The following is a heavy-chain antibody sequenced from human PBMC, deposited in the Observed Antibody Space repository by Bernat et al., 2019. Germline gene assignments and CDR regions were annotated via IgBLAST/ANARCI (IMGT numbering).Heavy chain of an antibody. CDR3: ARDQERRWELPSSFDI. J-gene: IGHJ3*02. V-gene: IGHV3-33*01. Sequence: QVQLVESGGGVVQPGRSLRLSCAASGFTFSSYGMHWVRQAPGKGLEWVAVIWYDGSNKYYADSVKGRFIISRDNSKNMLSLKMSSLRAEDTAVYYCARDQERRWELPSSFDIWGQGTVVTVSS. D-gene: IGHD1-7*01. CDR2: IWYDGSNK. CDR1: GFTFSSYG.